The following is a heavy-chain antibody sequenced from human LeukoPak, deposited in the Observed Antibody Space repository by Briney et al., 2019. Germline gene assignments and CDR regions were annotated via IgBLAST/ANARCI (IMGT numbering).Heavy chain of an antibody. CDR1: GASIRNYH. CDR2: IYTSGSS. D-gene: IGHD5-24*01. J-gene: IGHJ4*02. V-gene: IGHV4-4*07. Sequence: SETLSLTCTVSGASIRNYHWSWIRQPAGKGLEWLGRIYTSGSSNYNPSLKSRVIMSVDTSKNQFSLKLSSVTAADTAVYYCARGLGDGYNYPDWGQGTLVTVSS. CDR3: ARGLGDGYNYPD.